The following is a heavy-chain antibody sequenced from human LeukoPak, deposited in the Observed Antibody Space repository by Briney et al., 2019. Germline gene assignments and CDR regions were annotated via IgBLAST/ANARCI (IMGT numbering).Heavy chain of an antibody. CDR1: EFTFSNYW. Sequence: GGSLRLSCVACEFTFSNYWMLWVRQPPGKGRVWVSGINSDGSNTKYADSVKGRFTISRDNAKNTLYLQMNSLRDEDSAVYYCARGRYHGMDVWGQGTTVTVSS. D-gene: IGHD2-15*01. V-gene: IGHV3-74*01. CDR3: ARGRYHGMDV. CDR2: INSDGSNT. J-gene: IGHJ6*02.